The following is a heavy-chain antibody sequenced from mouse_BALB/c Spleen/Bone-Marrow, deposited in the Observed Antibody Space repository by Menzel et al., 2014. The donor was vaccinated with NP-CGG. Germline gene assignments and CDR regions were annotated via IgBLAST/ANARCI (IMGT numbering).Heavy chain of an antibody. J-gene: IGHJ3*01. CDR3: ARGYDEGFAY. V-gene: IGHV14-3*02. CDR1: GFNIKDTY. Sequence: VHVKQSGAELVNPGASVKLSCTASGFNIKDTYMHWVKQRPEQGLEWIGRIDPANGNTKYDPKFQGKATITADTSSNTAYLKLSSLTSEDTAVYYCARGYDEGFAYWGQGTLVTVSA. D-gene: IGHD2-14*01. CDR2: IDPANGNT.